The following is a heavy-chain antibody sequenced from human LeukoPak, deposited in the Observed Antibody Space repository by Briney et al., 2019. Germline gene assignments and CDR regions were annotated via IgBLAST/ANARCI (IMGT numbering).Heavy chain of an antibody. V-gene: IGHV1-2*02. Sequence: ASVKVSCKASGYTFTGYYMHWVRQAPGQGLEWMGWINPNSGGTNYAQKFQGRVTMTRDTSISTAYMELSRLRSDDTAVYYCAREHDYVGGSYRSNNWFAPWGQETLVPVPS. CDR3: AREHDYVGGSYRSNNWFAP. D-gene: IGHD3-16*02. CDR2: INPNSGGT. J-gene: IGHJ5*02. CDR1: GYTFTGYY.